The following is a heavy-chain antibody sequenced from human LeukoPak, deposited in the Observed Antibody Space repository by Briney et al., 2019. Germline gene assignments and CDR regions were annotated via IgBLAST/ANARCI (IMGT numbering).Heavy chain of an antibody. CDR1: GGSFSGYY. CDR2: INHSGST. V-gene: IGHV4-34*01. D-gene: IGHD3-10*01. CDR3: ARGEGIVGVHYFDC. Sequence: SETLSLTCAVYGGSFSGYYWSWIRQPPGKGLEWIGEINHSGSTNYNPSLKSRVTISVDTSKNQFSLKLSSVTAADTAVYYCARGEGIVGVHYFDCWGQGTLVTVSS. J-gene: IGHJ4*02.